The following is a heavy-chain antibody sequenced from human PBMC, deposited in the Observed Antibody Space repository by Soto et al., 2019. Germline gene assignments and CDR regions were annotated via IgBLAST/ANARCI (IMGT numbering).Heavy chain of an antibody. Sequence: PGGSLRLSCAASGFTFSSYSMNWVRQAPGKGLEWVSSISSSSSYIYYADSVKRRFTISRDNAKNSLYLQMNSLRAEDTAVYYCAREGGRYDFWSGPMPYYYYMDVWGKGTTVTVSS. V-gene: IGHV3-21*01. CDR3: AREGGRYDFWSGPMPYYYYMDV. CDR1: GFTFSSYS. J-gene: IGHJ6*03. CDR2: ISSSSSYI. D-gene: IGHD3-3*01.